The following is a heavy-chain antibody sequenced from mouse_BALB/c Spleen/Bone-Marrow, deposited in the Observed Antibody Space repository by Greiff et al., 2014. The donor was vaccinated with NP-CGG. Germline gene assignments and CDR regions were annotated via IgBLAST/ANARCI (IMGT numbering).Heavy chain of an antibody. CDR1: GFSLTTYG. J-gene: IGHJ2*01. V-gene: IGHV2-2*02. D-gene: IGHD3-1*01. Sequence: VKLVESGPGLVQPSQSLSITCTVSGFSLTTYGVHWVRQSPGKGLEWLGVIWSGGSTDHNAAFISRLSISKDNSKSQVFFKMNSLQANDTAIYYCARNHRGYYFDYWGQGTTLTVSS. CDR2: IWSGGST. CDR3: ARNHRGYYFDY.